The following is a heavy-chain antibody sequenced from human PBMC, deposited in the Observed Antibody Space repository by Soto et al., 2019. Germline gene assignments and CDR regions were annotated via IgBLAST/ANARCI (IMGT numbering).Heavy chain of an antibody. CDR3: ARAQLPSDSGKYNNLMFDP. Sequence: LSLTCAVSVSTIGVARIPWRWFRHQPGGGLEWIGHMYHSRKPLKSPSPKARLPMSRDMSKNQFSLTLYSMTAADTAVYYCARAQLPSDSGKYNNLMFDPRGHGSQITVCS. CDR1: VSTIGVARIP. CDR2: MYHSRKP. V-gene: IGHV4-30-2*01. J-gene: IGHJ2*01. D-gene: IGHD1-1*01.